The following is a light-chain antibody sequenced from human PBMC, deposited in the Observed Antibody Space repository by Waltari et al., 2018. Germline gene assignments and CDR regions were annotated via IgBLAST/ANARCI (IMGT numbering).Light chain of an antibody. CDR2: KDS. J-gene: IGLJ2*01. Sequence: SYELTQPPSVPVSPGQTARITCPGDALPKQYAYWYQQKPGQAPVLVIYKDSERPSGIPGRFSGSSSGTTVTLTISGVQAEDEADYYCQSADSSGTYVVFGGGTKLTVL. V-gene: IGLV3-25*03. CDR1: ALPKQY. CDR3: QSADSSGTYVV.